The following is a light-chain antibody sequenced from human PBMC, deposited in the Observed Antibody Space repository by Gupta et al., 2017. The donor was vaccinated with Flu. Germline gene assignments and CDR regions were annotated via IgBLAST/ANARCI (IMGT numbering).Light chain of an antibody. Sequence: YVLTQPPSVSVAPGQTARIACGGSNIGSKTVHWYQQRPGQAPVLVVHDDIDRPSGIPERFSGSNSGNTATLTISRVEAGDEADFYCQVWDSSSDPVVFGGGTKLTVL. J-gene: IGLJ2*01. CDR3: QVWDSSSDPVV. V-gene: IGLV3-21*02. CDR2: DDI. CDR1: NIGSKT.